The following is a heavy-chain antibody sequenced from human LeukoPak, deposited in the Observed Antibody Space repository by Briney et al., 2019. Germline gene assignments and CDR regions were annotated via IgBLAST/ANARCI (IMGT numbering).Heavy chain of an antibody. CDR3: AKGPDSSGYYSLDY. J-gene: IGHJ4*02. V-gene: IGHV3-30*18. D-gene: IGHD3-22*01. CDR1: KFTFSTYD. CDR2: ISYDGSSR. Sequence: QPGRSLRLSCAASKFTFSTYDMHWVRQAPGKGLEWVAVISYDGSSRYYADSVKGRFTISRDNSKNTLYVQMNSLRTEDTAIYYCAKGPDSSGYYSLDYWGQGTLVTVSS.